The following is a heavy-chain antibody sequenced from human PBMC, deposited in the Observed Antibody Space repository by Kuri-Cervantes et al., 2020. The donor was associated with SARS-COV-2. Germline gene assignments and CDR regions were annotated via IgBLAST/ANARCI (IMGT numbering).Heavy chain of an antibody. V-gene: IGHV3-23*01. J-gene: IGHJ4*02. CDR1: GFTFSSYA. D-gene: IGHD4-17*01. CDR2: ISGSGGST. CDR3: AKDGGPGYGDYVYFDY. Sequence: GESLKISCAASGFTFSSYAMSWVRQAPGKGLEWVSAISGSGGSTYYADSVKGRFTISRDNSKNTLYLQMNSLRAEDTAVYYCAKDGGPGYGDYVYFDYWGQGTLATVSS.